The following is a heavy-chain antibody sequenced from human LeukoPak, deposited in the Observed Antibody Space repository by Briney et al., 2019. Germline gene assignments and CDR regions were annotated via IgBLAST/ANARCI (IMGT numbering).Heavy chain of an antibody. D-gene: IGHD1-1*01. CDR2: INSDGSST. CDR3: ARAHQTLPAGY. V-gene: IGHV3-74*01. J-gene: IGHJ4*02. Sequence: GGSLRLSCAASGFTFTSYWMHWVRQAPGKGLVWVSRINSDGSSTTYADSVKGRFTISRDNAKNTLYPQMNSLRAEDTAVYFCARAHQTLPAGYWGQGTLVTVSS. CDR1: GFTFTSYW.